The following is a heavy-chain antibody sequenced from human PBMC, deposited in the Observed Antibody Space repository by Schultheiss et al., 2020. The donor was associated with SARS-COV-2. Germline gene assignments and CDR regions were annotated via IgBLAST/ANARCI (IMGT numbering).Heavy chain of an antibody. CDR2: IYYSGST. CDR1: GGSISSGGYY. Sequence: SETLSLTCTVSGGSISSGGYYWSWIRQHPGKGLEWIGYIYYSGSTYYNPSLKSRVTISVDTSKNQFSLKLSSVTAADTAVYYCTRAPGFYDFWSGDIDYWGQGTLVTVSS. D-gene: IGHD3-3*01. CDR3: TRAPGFYDFWSGDIDY. V-gene: IGHV4-31*03. J-gene: IGHJ4*02.